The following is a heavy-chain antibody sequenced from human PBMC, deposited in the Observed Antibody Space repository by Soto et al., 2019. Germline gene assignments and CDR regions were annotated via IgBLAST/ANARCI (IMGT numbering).Heavy chain of an antibody. CDR2: VSNDGSTT. V-gene: IGHV3-74*01. J-gene: IGHJ4*02. CDR1: GFMFSSYY. D-gene: IGHD4-17*01. Sequence: EVQLVESGGGLVQPGGSLRLSCEASGFMFSSYYMHWVRQAPGEGLVWVSRVSNDGSTTIYAESVRGRFTISRDSAKNTLSLQMNSLSAEDTAVYYCARGLYGDSVGYDHWGQGTLVTVSS. CDR3: ARGLYGDSVGYDH.